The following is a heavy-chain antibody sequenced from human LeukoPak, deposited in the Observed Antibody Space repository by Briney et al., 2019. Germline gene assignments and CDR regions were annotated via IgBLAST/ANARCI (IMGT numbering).Heavy chain of an antibody. CDR3: AREEKYYDILTGYRGAYFDY. V-gene: IGHV4-39*07. D-gene: IGHD3-9*01. Sequence: SETLSLTCTVSGGSISRNNNYWGWIRQPPGRGLEWIGIIYYSGSTCYNPSLKSRVTISVDTSKNQFSLKLSSVTAADTAKYYCAREEKYYDILTGYRGAYFDYWGQGTLVTVSS. CDR2: IYYSGST. J-gene: IGHJ4*02. CDR1: GGSISRNNNY.